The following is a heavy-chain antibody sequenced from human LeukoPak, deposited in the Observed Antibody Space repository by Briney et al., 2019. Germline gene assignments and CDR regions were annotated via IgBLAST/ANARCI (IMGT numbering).Heavy chain of an antibody. D-gene: IGHD5-18*01. CDR2: IYYSGST. V-gene: IGHV4-30-4*02. Sequence: ASETLSLTCTVSGGSISSGDYYWSWIRQPPGKGLEWIGYIYYSGSTYYNPSLKSRVTISVDTSKNQFSLKLSSVTAADTAVYYCARGRGQLWFSDYWGQGTLVTVSS. J-gene: IGHJ4*02. CDR3: ARGRGQLWFSDY. CDR1: GGSISSGDYY.